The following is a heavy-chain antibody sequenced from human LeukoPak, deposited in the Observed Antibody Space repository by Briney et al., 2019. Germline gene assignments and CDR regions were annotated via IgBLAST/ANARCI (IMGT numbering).Heavy chain of an antibody. D-gene: IGHD6-19*01. J-gene: IGHJ4*02. CDR3: ARVTAYSGCDY. CDR1: GYTFTSYG. Sequence: GASVKVSCKASGYTFTSYGISWVRQAPGQGLEWMGWISAYNGNTNYAQKLQGRVTMTRDTSTSTVYMELSSLRSEDTAVYYCARVTAYSGCDYWGQGTLVTVSS. V-gene: IGHV1-18*01. CDR2: ISAYNGNT.